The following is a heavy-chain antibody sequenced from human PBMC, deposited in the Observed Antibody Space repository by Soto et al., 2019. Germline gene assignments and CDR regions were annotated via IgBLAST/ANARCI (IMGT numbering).Heavy chain of an antibody. J-gene: IGHJ3*01. CDR3: AKGQPLGYCSSTSCSKAFDA. CDR2: IGGSAGST. D-gene: IGHD2-2*01. V-gene: IGHV3-23*01. Sequence: PGRSLRLSCAASAFTFSPYAMSWVRQAPGQGLKRAQAIGGSAGSTSYAGSVKGRFTIARDNSKNTVDLLMNRLRAEDTAIYYCAKGQPLGYCSSTSCSKAFDAWGQGTMVSXSS. CDR1: AFTFSPYA.